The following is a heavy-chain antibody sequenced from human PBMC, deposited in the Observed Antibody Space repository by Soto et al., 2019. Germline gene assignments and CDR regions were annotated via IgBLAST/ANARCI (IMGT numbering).Heavy chain of an antibody. CDR1: GFTFSSYG. Sequence: GGSLRLSCAASGFTFSSYGMHWVRQAPGKGLEWVAVISYDGSNKYYADSVKGRFTISRDNSKNTLYLQMNSLRAEDTAVYYCAKAIRAAAGTVDAFDIWGQGTMVTVSS. CDR3: AKAIRAAAGTVDAFDI. CDR2: ISYDGSNK. J-gene: IGHJ3*02. V-gene: IGHV3-30*18. D-gene: IGHD6-13*01.